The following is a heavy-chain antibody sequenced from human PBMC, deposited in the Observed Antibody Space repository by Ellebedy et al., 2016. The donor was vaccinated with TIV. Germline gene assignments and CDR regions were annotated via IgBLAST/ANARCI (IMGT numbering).Heavy chain of an antibody. D-gene: IGHD3-22*01. CDR1: GFTLRGFE. CDR3: VRARHYYNNVGYFQGYFDS. J-gene: IGHJ4*02. V-gene: IGHV3-48*03. CDR2: VSSSGVAI. Sequence: PGGSLRLSCAPSGFTLRGFEMSWVRQAPGKGLEWVSYVSSSGVAIFYADSVKGRFTISRDDAKNSLYLEMNSLRAEDTATYFCVRARHYYNNVGYFQGYFDSWGQGTLVTVSS.